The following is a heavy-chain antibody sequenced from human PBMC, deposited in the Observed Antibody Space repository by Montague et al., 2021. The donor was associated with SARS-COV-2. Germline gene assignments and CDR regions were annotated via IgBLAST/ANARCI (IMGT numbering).Heavy chain of an antibody. V-gene: IGHV4-59*01. CDR2: IYYSGST. CDR1: GGSISSYY. D-gene: IGHD6-6*01. Sequence: SETLSLTCTVSGGSISSYYRSWIRQPPGKGLEWIGYIYYSGSTNYNPSLKSRVTISVDTSKNQFSLKLSSVTAADTAVYYCAREGHIAARPADYYGMDVWGQGTTVTVSS. J-gene: IGHJ6*02. CDR3: AREGHIAARPADYYGMDV.